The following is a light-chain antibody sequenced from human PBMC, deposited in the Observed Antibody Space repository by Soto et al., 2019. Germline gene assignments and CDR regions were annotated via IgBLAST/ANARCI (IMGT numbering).Light chain of an antibody. CDR1: SYNIGSNT. V-gene: IGLV1-44*01. Sequence: QSEMTQPPSASGTPGQRVTISCSGSSYNIGSNTVNWYQQLPGTAPKLLITSNNQRPSGVPDRFSGSKSGSSASLAIRGLQSEDEADYYCAAWDDILNGWVFGGGTKLTVL. J-gene: IGLJ3*02. CDR3: AAWDDILNGWV. CDR2: SNN.